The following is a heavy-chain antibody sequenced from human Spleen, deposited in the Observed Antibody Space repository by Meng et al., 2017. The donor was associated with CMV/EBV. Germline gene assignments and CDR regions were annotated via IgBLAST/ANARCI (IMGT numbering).Heavy chain of an antibody. V-gene: IGHV3-23*03. CDR2: IYSGGSST. CDR1: GFTFSSYA. CDR3: ARDLGGWDAEYFQQ. D-gene: IGHD6-19*01. Sequence: GESLKISCAASGFTFSSYAMSWVRQAPGKGLEWVSVIYSGGSSTYYADSVKGRFTISRDNSKNTLYLQMNSLRGEDTAVYYCARDLGGWDAEYFQQWGQGTLVTVSS. J-gene: IGHJ1*01.